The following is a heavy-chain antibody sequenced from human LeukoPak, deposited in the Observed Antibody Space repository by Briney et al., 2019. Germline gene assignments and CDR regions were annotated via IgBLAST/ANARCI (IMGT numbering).Heavy chain of an antibody. CDR2: ISDDGVTT. V-gene: IGHV3-23*01. CDR3: TRRRIATAGDFDC. D-gene: IGHD6-13*01. J-gene: IGHJ4*02. Sequence: GGSLRLSCAASGFTFHHYAMTWVRQASGKGLEWVSHISDDGVTTRYADSVKGRFTISRHNSKNTLYLQMSSLRAEDTALYYCTRRRIATAGDFDCWGQGTLVTVSS. CDR1: GFTFHHYA.